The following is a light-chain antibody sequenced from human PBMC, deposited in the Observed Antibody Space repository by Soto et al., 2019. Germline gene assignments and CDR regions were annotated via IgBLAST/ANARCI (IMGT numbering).Light chain of an antibody. V-gene: IGLV1-47*01. J-gene: IGLJ3*02. CDR1: SSNIGSNY. CDR3: AAWDDSLSGWV. CDR2: RNN. Sequence: QSVLTQPPSASGTPGQRGTISCSGSSSNIGSNYVYWYQQLPGTAPKLLIYRNNQRHSGVPDRFSGSKSGTSASLAISGLRSEYEADYYCAAWDDSLSGWVLGGGTKLTVL.